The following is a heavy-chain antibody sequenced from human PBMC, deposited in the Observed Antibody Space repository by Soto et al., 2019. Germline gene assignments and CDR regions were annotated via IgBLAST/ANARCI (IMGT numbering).Heavy chain of an antibody. CDR2: IYYSGST. V-gene: IGHV4-39*01. D-gene: IGHD3-3*01. CDR3: ASITIFGVVIKYYYGMDV. Sequence: SETLSLTCTVSGGSISSSSYYWVWICQPPGKGLEWIGSIYYSGSTYYNPSLKSRVTISVDTSKNQFSLKLSSVTAADTAVYYCASITIFGVVIKYYYGMDVWGQGTTVTVSS. J-gene: IGHJ6*02. CDR1: GGSISSSSYY.